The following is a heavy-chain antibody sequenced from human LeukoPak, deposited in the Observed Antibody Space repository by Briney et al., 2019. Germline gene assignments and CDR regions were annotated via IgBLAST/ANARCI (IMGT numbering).Heavy chain of an antibody. V-gene: IGHV3-23*01. CDR1: GFTFSSYA. Sequence: GGSLRLSCAASGFTFSSYAMSWVRQAPGKGLEWVSAISGSGGSTYYAHSVKGRFTISRDNSKNTLYLQMNSLRAEDTAVYYCAKGDYDSSGYYYGLFDYWGQGTLVTVSS. CDR2: ISGSGGST. J-gene: IGHJ4*02. D-gene: IGHD3-22*01. CDR3: AKGDYDSSGYYYGLFDY.